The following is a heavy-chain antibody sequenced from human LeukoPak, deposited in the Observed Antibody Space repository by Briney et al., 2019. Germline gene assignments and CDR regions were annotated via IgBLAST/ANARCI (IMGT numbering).Heavy chain of an antibody. D-gene: IGHD2-15*01. Sequence: QPGGSLRLSCAASGFPFSSYAMSWVRQAPGKGLEWVSAISGSGGSTYYADSVKGRITISRDNSKNTLYLQMNSLRAEDTAVYYCAKGVGYCSGGSCQQFDYWGQGALVTVSS. V-gene: IGHV3-23*01. CDR3: AKGVGYCSGGSCQQFDY. J-gene: IGHJ4*02. CDR2: ISGSGGST. CDR1: GFPFSSYA.